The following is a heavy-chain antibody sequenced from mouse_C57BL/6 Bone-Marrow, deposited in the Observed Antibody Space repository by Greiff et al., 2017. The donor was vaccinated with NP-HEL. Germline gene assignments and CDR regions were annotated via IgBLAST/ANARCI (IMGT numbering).Heavy chain of an antibody. V-gene: IGHV1-53*01. Sequence: VKLQQPGTELVKPGASVKLSCKASGYTFTSYWMHWVKQRPGQGLEWIGNINPSNGGTNYNEKFKSKATLTVDKSSSTAYMQLSSLTSEDSAVYYCASEGYLLWSLPEYWGKGTSVTVSS. CDR2: INPSNGGT. CDR3: ASEGYLLWSLPEY. D-gene: IGHD2-1*01. CDR1: GYTFTSYW. J-gene: IGHJ4*01.